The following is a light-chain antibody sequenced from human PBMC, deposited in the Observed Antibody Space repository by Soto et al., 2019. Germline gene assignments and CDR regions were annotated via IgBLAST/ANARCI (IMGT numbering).Light chain of an antibody. CDR2: LGS. CDR3: MQALQTPLT. J-gene: IGKJ5*01. CDR1: QSLLHYNGHNY. Sequence: DIVMTQSPLSLPVTPGEPASISCRSSQSLLHYNGHNYLDWYLQKPGQSPQVLNYLGSYRASGVPDRFSGSGSGTDFTLKISRVEAEDVGVYYCMQALQTPLTFGQGTRLEIK. V-gene: IGKV2-28*01.